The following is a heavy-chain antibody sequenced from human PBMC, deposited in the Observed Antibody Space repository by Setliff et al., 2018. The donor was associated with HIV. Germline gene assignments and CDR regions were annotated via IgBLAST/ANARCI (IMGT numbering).Heavy chain of an antibody. CDR2: INPNSGGT. CDR3: ARVRGNGSPGYFDY. CDR1: GYTLAGYF. Sequence: GASVKVSCKASGYTLAGYFMHWVRQAPGQGLEWMGWINPNSGGTNYAQKFQGRVTMTRDTSISTAYLDLSRLRSDDTAVYYCARVRGNGSPGYFDYWGQGTLVTVSS. D-gene: IGHD1-26*01. J-gene: IGHJ4*02. V-gene: IGHV1-2*02.